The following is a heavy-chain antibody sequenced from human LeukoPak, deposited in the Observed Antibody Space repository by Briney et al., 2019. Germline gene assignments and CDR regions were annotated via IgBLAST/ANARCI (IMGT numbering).Heavy chain of an antibody. V-gene: IGHV3-23*01. Sequence: PGGSLRLSCAASGFTFSSYAMRWVRQAPGKGLEWVSAISGSGGSTYYADSVKGRFTISRDNSKNTLYLQMNSLRAEDTAVYYCAKDLPDYGGNFLLFDNWGQGTLVTVSS. CDR2: ISGSGGST. CDR1: GFTFSSYA. D-gene: IGHD4-23*01. CDR3: AKDLPDYGGNFLLFDN. J-gene: IGHJ4*02.